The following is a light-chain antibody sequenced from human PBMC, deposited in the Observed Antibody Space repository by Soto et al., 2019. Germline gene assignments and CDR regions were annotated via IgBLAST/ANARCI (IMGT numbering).Light chain of an antibody. CDR2: GNS. V-gene: IGLV1-40*01. Sequence: QSVLTQPPSVSGAPGQRVTISCTGSSSNIGAGYDVHWYQQLPGTAPKLPIYGNSNRPSGVPDRFSGSKSGTSASLAITGLQAEDEADYYCQSYDSSLSGRVVFGGGTQLTVL. CDR1: SSNIGAGYD. CDR3: QSYDSSLSGRVV. J-gene: IGLJ2*01.